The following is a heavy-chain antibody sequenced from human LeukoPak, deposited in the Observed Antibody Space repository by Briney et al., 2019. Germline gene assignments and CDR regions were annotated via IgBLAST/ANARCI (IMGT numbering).Heavy chain of an antibody. Sequence: QPGGSLRLACATSGITFSAYWMTWVRQAPGKGLEWVANIKQDGTEKYYVDSVKGRFTISRDNAKNSPYLQMNSLRAEDTAVYYCARDDYGGNGYDWGQGTLVTVSS. CDR2: IKQDGTEK. J-gene: IGHJ4*02. CDR1: GITFSAYW. D-gene: IGHD4-23*01. CDR3: ARDDYGGNGYD. V-gene: IGHV3-7*04.